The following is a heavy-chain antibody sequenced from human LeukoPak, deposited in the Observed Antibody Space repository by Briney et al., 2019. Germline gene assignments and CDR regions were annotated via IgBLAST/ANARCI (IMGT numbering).Heavy chain of an antibody. CDR3: ARGAEAETSPLDF. V-gene: IGHV1-2*02. CDR1: GGTFSGYA. Sequence: ASVKVSCKASGGTFSGYAISWVRQAPGQGLEWLGWINPKSGGTDYAQQFQGRVTMTRNTSSSTDYLEVRSLRSDDTAVYYCARGAEAETSPLDFWGQGTPVTVSS. J-gene: IGHJ4*02. CDR2: INPKSGGT. D-gene: IGHD6-13*01.